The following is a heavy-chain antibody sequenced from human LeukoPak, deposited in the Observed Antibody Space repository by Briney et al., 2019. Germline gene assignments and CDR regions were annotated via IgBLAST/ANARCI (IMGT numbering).Heavy chain of an antibody. J-gene: IGHJ4*02. CDR3: AKSIFGVVMPFDY. CDR2: ISGSGGST. CDR1: GFTFSIYV. V-gene: IGHV3-23*01. Sequence: GGSLRLSCAASGFTFSIYVMSWVRQAPGKGLEWVSAISGSGGSTYYADSVKGRFTISRDNSKNTLYLQMNSLRAEDTAVYYCAKSIFGVVMPFDYWGQGTLVTVSS. D-gene: IGHD3-3*01.